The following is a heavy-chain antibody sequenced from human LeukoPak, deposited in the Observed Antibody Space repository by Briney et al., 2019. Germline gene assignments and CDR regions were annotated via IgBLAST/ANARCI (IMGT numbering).Heavy chain of an antibody. CDR1: GFTFSNYA. V-gene: IGHV3-23*01. CDR2: VSVSGGNT. D-gene: IGHD1-26*01. CDR3: AKDIVGARNFDN. Sequence: GGSLRLSCAASGFTFSNYAMSWVRQAPEKGLEWVSTVSVSGGNTYYADSVQGRFTISRDNSKDTLSLQMNSLRAEDTAVYYCAKDIVGARNFDNWGQGTLVTVSS. J-gene: IGHJ4*02.